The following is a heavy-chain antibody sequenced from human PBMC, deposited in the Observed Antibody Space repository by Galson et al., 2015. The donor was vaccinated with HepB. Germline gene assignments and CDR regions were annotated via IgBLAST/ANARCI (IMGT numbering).Heavy chain of an antibody. CDR1: GFTFSSYA. CDR2: ISYDGSNK. V-gene: IGHV3-30*04. Sequence: SLRLSCAASGFTFSSYAMHWVRQAPGKGLEWVAVISYDGSNKYYADSVKGRFTISRDNSKNTLYLQMNSLRAEGTAVYYCARDPTYYYGSENWFDPWGQGTLVTVSS. J-gene: IGHJ5*02. D-gene: IGHD3-10*01. CDR3: ARDPTYYYGSENWFDP.